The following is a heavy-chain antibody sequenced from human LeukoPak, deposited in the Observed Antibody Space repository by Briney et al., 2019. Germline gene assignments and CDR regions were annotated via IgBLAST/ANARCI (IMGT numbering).Heavy chain of an antibody. CDR1: GGSFSGYY. CDR3: ARGFWQGDY. J-gene: IGHJ4*02. CDR2: INHSGST. Sequence: SETLSLTCADYGGSFSGYYWSWIRPPPGKGLEWIGEINHSGSTNYNPSLKSRVTISVDTSKNQFSLKLSSVTAADTAVYYCARGFWQGDYWGQGTLVTVSS. V-gene: IGHV4-34*01. D-gene: IGHD3-3*01.